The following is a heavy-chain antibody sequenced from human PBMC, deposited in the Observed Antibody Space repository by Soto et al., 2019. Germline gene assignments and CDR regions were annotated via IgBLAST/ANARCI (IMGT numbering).Heavy chain of an antibody. CDR3: AKDTMVRGVIPPQYYFDY. CDR2: ISGSGGST. V-gene: IGHV3-23*01. Sequence: HPGGSLRLSCAASGFTFSSYAMSWVRQAPGKGLEWVSAISGSGGSTYYADSVKGRFTISRDNSKNTLYLQMNSLRAEDTAVYYCAKDTMVRGVIPPQYYFDYWGQGTLVTVSS. CDR1: GFTFSSYA. J-gene: IGHJ4*02. D-gene: IGHD3-10*01.